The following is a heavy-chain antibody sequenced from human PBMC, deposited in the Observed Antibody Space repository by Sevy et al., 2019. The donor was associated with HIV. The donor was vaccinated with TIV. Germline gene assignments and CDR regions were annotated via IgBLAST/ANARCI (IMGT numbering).Heavy chain of an antibody. Sequence: GGSLRLSCAASGFTFSSYAMSWVRQAPGKGLEWVSAIRGSGGSTYYADSGKGRFTISRDNSKNTLYLQMNSLRAEDTAVYYCAKRATVTWYNNYFDYWGQGTLVTVSS. D-gene: IGHD4-17*01. CDR1: GFTFSSYA. CDR2: IRGSGGST. J-gene: IGHJ4*02. CDR3: AKRATVTWYNNYFDY. V-gene: IGHV3-23*01.